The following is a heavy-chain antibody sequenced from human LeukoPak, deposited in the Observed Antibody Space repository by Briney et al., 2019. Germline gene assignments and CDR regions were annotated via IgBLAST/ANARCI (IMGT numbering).Heavy chain of an antibody. CDR2: ISGSGGST. CDR3: AKDVDFLLNYGDYGPPDY. Sequence: GGSLRLSCAASGFTFSSFWMSWVRQAPGKGLERVSAISGSGGSTYYADSVKGRFTISRDNSKNTLYLQMNSLRAEDTAVYYCAKDVDFLLNYGDYGPPDYWGQGTLVTVSS. CDR1: GFTFSSFW. V-gene: IGHV3-23*01. J-gene: IGHJ4*02. D-gene: IGHD4-17*01.